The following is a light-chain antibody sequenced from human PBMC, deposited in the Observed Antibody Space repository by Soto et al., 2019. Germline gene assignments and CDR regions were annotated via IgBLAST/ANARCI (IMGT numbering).Light chain of an antibody. CDR2: GGT. J-gene: IGKJ4*01. Sequence: DIQITQSPSSVSASVGDRVTISCRASQRSGGGEARFQQKAGQAPRALVYGGTLLQSGVPSRFSGSDSGAEFTLTISSLQPEDFATYFCQLATSFPPVRAFGGGTKVEIK. V-gene: IGKV1-12*01. CDR1: QRSGGG. CDR3: QLATSFPPVRA.